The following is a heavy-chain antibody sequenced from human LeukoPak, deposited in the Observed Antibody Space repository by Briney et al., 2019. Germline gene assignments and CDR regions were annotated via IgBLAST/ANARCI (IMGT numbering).Heavy chain of an antibody. CDR2: VRPSGDDET. Sequence: GGSLRLSCTASGFILSNYAVSWVRQAPGKGLHWVSAVRPSGDDETYYADSVKDRFTISRDNSKNTVYLQTNSLRAEDTAVYYCARGEAVAGEAVRRWFDPWGQGTLVTVSS. D-gene: IGHD6-19*01. V-gene: IGHV3-23*01. CDR1: GFILSNYA. J-gene: IGHJ5*02. CDR3: ARGEAVAGEAVRRWFDP.